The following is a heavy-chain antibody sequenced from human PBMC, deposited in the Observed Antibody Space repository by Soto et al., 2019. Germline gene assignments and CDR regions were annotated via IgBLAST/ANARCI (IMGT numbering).Heavy chain of an antibody. V-gene: IGHV1-46*01. Sequence: ASVKVSCKASGYTFTSYYMHWVRQAPGQGLEWMGIINPSGGDTTYAQKFQGRVTMTRDTSTSTVYMELSSLRSEDTAVYYCARRQQLGHFDYRGQGTLVTVSS. J-gene: IGHJ4*02. CDR3: ARRQQLGHFDY. CDR1: GYTFTSYY. CDR2: INPSGGDT. D-gene: IGHD6-13*01.